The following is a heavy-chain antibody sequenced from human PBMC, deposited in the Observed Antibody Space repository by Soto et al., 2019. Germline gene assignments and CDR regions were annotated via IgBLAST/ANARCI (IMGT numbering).Heavy chain of an antibody. CDR3: ARDRAGHLDY. CDR2: IWNDGSNK. CDR1: GFTFSSYG. Sequence: QVQLVESGGGVVQPVRSLRLSCAPSGFTFSSYGMHWVRQAPGKGLEWVAVIWNDGSNKYYADSVKGRFTISRDNSKNTLYLQMNSLRAEDTAVYYCARDRAGHLDYWGQGTLVIVSS. V-gene: IGHV3-33*01. D-gene: IGHD6-13*01. J-gene: IGHJ4*02.